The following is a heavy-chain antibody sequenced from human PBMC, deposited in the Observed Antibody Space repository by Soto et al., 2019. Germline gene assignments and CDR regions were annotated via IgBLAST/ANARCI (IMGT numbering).Heavy chain of an antibody. CDR2: ISWNSGSI. CDR3: AKDMHYDSGGYLDAFDI. V-gene: IGHV3-9*01. CDR1: GFTFDDYA. Sequence: EVQLVESGGGLVQPGRSLRLSCAASGFTFDDYAMHWVRQAPGKGLEWVSGISWNSGSIGYADSVKGGFTISRDNAKNSVYLQMISLRAEDTALYYCAKDMHYDSGGYLDAFDIWGQGTMVTVSS. D-gene: IGHD3-22*01. J-gene: IGHJ3*02.